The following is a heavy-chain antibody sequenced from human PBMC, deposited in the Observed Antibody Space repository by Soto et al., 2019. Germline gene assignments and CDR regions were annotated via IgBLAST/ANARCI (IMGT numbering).Heavy chain of an antibody. D-gene: IGHD5-12*01. CDR2: ISGSGGST. V-gene: IGHV3-23*01. CDR1: GFTFSSYA. Sequence: GGSLRLSCAASGFTFSSYAMSWVRQAPGKGLEWVSAISGSGGSTYYADSVKGRFTISRDNSKNTLYLQMNSLRAEDTAVYYCAKMSRGDGYNSQDFDYWGQGTLVTVSS. J-gene: IGHJ4*02. CDR3: AKMSRGDGYNSQDFDY.